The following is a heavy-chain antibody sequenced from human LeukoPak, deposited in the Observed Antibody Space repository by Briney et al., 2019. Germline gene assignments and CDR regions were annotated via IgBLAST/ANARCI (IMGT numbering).Heavy chain of an antibody. CDR3: ARHDYDILTY. Sequence: GGSLRLSCAASGFTFSSYGMHWVRQAPGKGLEWVAVISYDGSNKYYADSLKGRFTISRDNSKNTLYLQMNSLRAEDTAVYYCARHDYDILTYWGQGTLVTVSS. CDR1: GFTFSSYG. J-gene: IGHJ4*02. D-gene: IGHD3-9*01. CDR2: ISYDGSNK. V-gene: IGHV3-30*03.